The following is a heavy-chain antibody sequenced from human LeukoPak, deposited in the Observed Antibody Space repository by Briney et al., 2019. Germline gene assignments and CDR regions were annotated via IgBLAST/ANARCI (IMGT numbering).Heavy chain of an antibody. CDR3: ATKQWLAPPPDS. D-gene: IGHD6-19*01. Sequence: GGSLRLSCAASGFTFSKYWMLWVRQAPGKGLESVSRMNTDETVTTYADSVKGRFTVSRDNANNTMFLQMNSVRDEDTALYYCATKQWLAPPPDSWGQGTPVTVSS. V-gene: IGHV3-74*01. CDR2: MNTDETVT. J-gene: IGHJ4*02. CDR1: GFTFSKYW.